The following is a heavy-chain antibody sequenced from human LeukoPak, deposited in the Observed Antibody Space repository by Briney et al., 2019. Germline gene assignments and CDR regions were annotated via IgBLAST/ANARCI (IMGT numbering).Heavy chain of an antibody. CDR2: IYSGGST. Sequence: QTSETLSLTCTVSGGSISSYDWSWVRQAPGKGLEWVSVIYSGGSTYYADSVKGRFTISRHNSKNTLYLQMNSLRAEDTAVYYCAKPITGTTPHYFDYWGQGTLVTVSS. D-gene: IGHD4-11*01. J-gene: IGHJ4*02. V-gene: IGHV3-53*04. CDR1: GGSISSYD. CDR3: AKPITGTTPHYFDY.